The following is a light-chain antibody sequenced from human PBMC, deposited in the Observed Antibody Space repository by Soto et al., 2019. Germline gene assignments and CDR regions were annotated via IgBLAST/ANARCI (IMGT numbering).Light chain of an antibody. CDR2: DAS. J-gene: IGKJ5*01. Sequence: EIVLTQSPVTLSLSPGEGATLSCRASQSVSSYLAWYQQKPGQAPRLLIYDASNRATGIPARFSGSGSGTDFTLTISSLEPEDFAVYYCQQRSNWPRSITFGQGTRLEIK. CDR3: QQRSNWPRSIT. CDR1: QSVSSY. V-gene: IGKV3-11*01.